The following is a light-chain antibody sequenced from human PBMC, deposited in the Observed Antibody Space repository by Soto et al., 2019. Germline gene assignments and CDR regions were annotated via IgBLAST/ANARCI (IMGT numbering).Light chain of an antibody. CDR2: DAS. Sequence: DIQMTQSPSTLSASVGDRVTITCRASQSISSWLAWYQQKPGKAPKLLIYDASSLESGVPSRFSGSGSGTDFTLTISSLRPEDFATYYCQHADSFPLITFGQGTRLEIK. CDR1: QSISSW. V-gene: IGKV1-5*01. CDR3: QHADSFPLIT. J-gene: IGKJ5*01.